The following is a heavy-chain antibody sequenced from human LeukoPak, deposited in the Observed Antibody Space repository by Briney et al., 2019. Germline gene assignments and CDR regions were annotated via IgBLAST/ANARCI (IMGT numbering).Heavy chain of an antibody. V-gene: IGHV3-7*01. J-gene: IGHJ4*02. D-gene: IGHD3/OR15-3a*01. CDR1: GFDFSDFW. Sequence: PGGSRRLSCAAGGFDFSDFWMSWVRHTPGKGLEWVATIKKDGSETHYVESVKGRFTISGHNADSSLYLQMNSLRVEDTAVYYCARDYKSPDFWAGYPPYHHDHWGQGTLVTVSS. CDR2: IKKDGSET. CDR3: ARDYKSPDFWAGYPPYHHDH.